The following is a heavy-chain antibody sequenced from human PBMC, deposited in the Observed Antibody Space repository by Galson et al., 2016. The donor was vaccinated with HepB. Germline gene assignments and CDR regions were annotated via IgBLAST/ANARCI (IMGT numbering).Heavy chain of an antibody. J-gene: IGHJ5*02. CDR1: GGSISSSNW. V-gene: IGHV4-4*02. Sequence: SETLSLTCAVSGGSISSSNWWTWVRQPPGKGLEWIGEIYHSGTTNYNPSLKSRVTISVDKSKHHFSLKLSSVTAADTAVYYCAAYASGSYWVLDPWGQGTLVTVSS. D-gene: IGHD3-10*01. CDR3: AAYASGSYWVLDP. CDR2: IYHSGTT.